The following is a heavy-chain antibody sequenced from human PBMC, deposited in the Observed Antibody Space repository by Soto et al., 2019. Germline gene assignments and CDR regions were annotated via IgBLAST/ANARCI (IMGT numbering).Heavy chain of an antibody. Sequence: SCAPSPCSPYRYDMSWDRQGPGKGLEGVSAISVGGASTYYAGSGKGRFTISRNNSKNTLYLQMNSLRAADTAVYYCGRTESGWYGIYWGKGTLV. J-gene: IGHJ4*02. CDR1: PCSPYRYD. D-gene: IGHD6-19*01. V-gene: IGHV3-23*01. CDR3: GRTESGWYGIY. CDR2: ISVGGAST.